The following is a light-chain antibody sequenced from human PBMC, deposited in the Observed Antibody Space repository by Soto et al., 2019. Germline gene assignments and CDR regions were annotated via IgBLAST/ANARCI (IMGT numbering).Light chain of an antibody. CDR2: EVS. Sequence: TSSDVGSYSLVSWYQQHPGKAPKLMIYEVSKRPSGVSNRFSASKSGNTASLTISGLQAEDEADYYCCSYAGSTTLYVFGSGTRSPS. J-gene: IGLJ1*01. CDR3: CSYAGSTTLYV. CDR1: SSDVGSYSL. V-gene: IGLV2-23*02.